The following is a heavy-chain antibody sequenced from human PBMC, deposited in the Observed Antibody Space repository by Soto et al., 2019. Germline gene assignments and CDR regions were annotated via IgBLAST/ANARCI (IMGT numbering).Heavy chain of an antibody. CDR3: ARFDYGCNSGCDY. V-gene: IGHV4-59*01. CDR1: GGSISSYY. CDR2: IYYSGST. D-gene: IGHD4-17*01. Sequence: QVQLQESGPGLVKPSETLSLTCTVSGGSISSYYWSWIRQPPGKGLEWIGYIYYSGSTNYNPSLKSRVTIAVDTSKNQFSLKLSSVTAADTAVYYCARFDYGCNSGCDYWGQGTLVTVSS. J-gene: IGHJ4*02.